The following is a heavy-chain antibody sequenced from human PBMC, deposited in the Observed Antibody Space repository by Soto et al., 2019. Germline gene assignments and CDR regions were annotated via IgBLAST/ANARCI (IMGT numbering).Heavy chain of an antibody. V-gene: IGHV1-69*04. Sequence: GAAVKVPCNASGGTFGSDGIPWVRQAPGQGLEWVGRIIPIFGKTNYAQKLQGRVTISADKSTLTSYMELHSLTSDGTALSYCERDRTESGDYTNSLDPWGQGTQVTVSS. J-gene: IGHJ5*02. CDR1: GGTFGSDG. D-gene: IGHD2-21*02. CDR3: ERDRTESGDYTNSLDP. CDR2: IIPIFGKT.